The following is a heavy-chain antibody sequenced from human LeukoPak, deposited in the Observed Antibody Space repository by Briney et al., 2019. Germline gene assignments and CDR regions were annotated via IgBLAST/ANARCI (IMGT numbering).Heavy chain of an antibody. D-gene: IGHD3-10*01. Sequence: GGSLRLSCAASGFTFSSYEMNWVRQAPGKGLEWVSYISSSGSTIYYADSVKGRFTISRDNAKNSLYLQMNSLGAEDTAVYYCARGYGSGSSHIDYWGQGTLVTVSS. CDR2: ISSSGSTI. J-gene: IGHJ4*02. CDR1: GFTFSSYE. CDR3: ARGYGSGSSHIDY. V-gene: IGHV3-48*03.